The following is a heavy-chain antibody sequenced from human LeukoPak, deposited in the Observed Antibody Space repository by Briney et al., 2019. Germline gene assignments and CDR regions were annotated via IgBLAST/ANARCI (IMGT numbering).Heavy chain of an antibody. CDR1: GFSFSFYE. J-gene: IGHJ4*02. V-gene: IGHV3-48*03. CDR3: ARESSGGSPDY. D-gene: IGHD2-15*01. CDR2: ITSSGGTI. Sequence: PGGSLRLSCAASGFSFSFYEMNWVRQAPGKGLEWVSCITSSGGTIYYADSVKGRFTISRDNANNSLYLQMNSLRAEDTAVYYCARESSGGSPDYWGQGTLVTVSS.